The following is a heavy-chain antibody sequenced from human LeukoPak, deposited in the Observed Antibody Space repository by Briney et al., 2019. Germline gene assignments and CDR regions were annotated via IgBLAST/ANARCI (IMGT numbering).Heavy chain of an antibody. CDR3: ARLWMEYSGYDDAFDI. V-gene: IGHV5-51*01. CDR2: IYPGDSDT. Sequence: HGESLKISCKGSGYSFTSYWIGWVRQMPGKGLEWMGIIYPGDSDTRYSPSFQGQVTISADKSISTAYLQWSSLKASDTAMYYCARLWMEYSGYDDAFDIWGQGTMVTVSS. CDR1: GYSFTSYW. J-gene: IGHJ3*02. D-gene: IGHD5-12*01.